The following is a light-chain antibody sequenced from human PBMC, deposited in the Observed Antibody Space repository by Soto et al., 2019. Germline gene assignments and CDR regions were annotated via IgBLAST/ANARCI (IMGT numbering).Light chain of an antibody. CDR2: GAS. J-gene: IGKJ2*01. Sequence: EIVLTQSPGTLSLSPGERATLSCRASQSVSRSYLAWYQQKPGQAPRLLIYGASSRATGVPDRFSASGSGTDFTLPISRLEPEDFAMYYCQQYGSSPPYTFGQGTKLEIK. CDR3: QQYGSSPPYT. V-gene: IGKV3-20*01. CDR1: QSVSRSY.